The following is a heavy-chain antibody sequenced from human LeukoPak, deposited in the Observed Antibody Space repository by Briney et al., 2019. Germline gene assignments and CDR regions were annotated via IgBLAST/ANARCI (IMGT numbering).Heavy chain of an antibody. CDR3: AKDRIAAPYRDDAFDI. CDR2: ISWNSGSI. CDR1: GFTFDDYA. D-gene: IGHD6-13*01. Sequence: PGGSLRLSCAASGFTFDDYAMHWVRQAPGKGLEWVSGISWNSGSIGYADSVKGRFTISRDNAKNSLYLQMSSLRAEDTALYYCAKDRIAAPYRDDAFDIWGQGTMVTVSS. J-gene: IGHJ3*02. V-gene: IGHV3-9*01.